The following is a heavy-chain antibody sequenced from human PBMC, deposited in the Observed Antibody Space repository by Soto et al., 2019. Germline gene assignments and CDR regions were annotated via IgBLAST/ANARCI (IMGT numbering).Heavy chain of an antibody. Sequence: SVKVSCKASGGTFSSYAISWVRQAPGQGLEWMGGIIPIFGTANYAQKFQGRVTITADESTSTAYMELSSLRSEDTAVYYCARVAAYYYDSSGYSSSDYYYYYGMDVWGQGTTVTVSS. V-gene: IGHV1-69*13. CDR1: GGTFSSYA. CDR2: IIPIFGTA. CDR3: ARVAAYYYDSSGYSSSDYYYYYGMDV. D-gene: IGHD3-22*01. J-gene: IGHJ6*02.